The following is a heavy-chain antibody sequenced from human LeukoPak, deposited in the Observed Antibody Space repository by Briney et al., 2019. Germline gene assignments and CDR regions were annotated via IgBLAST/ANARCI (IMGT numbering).Heavy chain of an antibody. CDR1: GFTFSSYA. D-gene: IGHD3-3*01. J-gene: IGHJ5*02. V-gene: IGHV3-23*01. CDR3: AKDQSYDFWSGYYTSFNWFDP. Sequence: GGSLRLSCAASGFTFSSYAMSWVRQAPGKGLEWVSAISGSGGSTYYADSVKGRFTISRDNSKNTLYLQMSSLRAEDTAVYYCAKDQSYDFWSGYYTSFNWFDPWGQGTLVTVSS. CDR2: ISGSGGST.